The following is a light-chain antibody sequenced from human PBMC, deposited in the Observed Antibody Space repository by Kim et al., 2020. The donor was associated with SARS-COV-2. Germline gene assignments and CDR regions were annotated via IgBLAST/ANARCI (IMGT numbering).Light chain of an antibody. CDR1: QSVSSSY. Sequence: LSPGERATLPCRASQSVSSSYLAWYQQKPGQAPRLLIYGASSRATGIPDRFSGSGSGTDFTLTISRLEPEDFAVYYCQQYGSSPRSFGQGTKLEI. CDR3: QQYGSSPRS. V-gene: IGKV3-20*01. J-gene: IGKJ2*03. CDR2: GAS.